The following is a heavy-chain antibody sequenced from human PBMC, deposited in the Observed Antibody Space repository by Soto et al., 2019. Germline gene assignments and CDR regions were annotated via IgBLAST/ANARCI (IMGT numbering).Heavy chain of an antibody. CDR3: ARDTRLIVVGSELTPYYYYGMDV. D-gene: IGHD3-22*01. CDR2: IIPIFGTA. J-gene: IGHJ6*02. Sequence: QVQLVQSGAEVKKPGSSVKVSCKASGGTFSSYAISWVRQAPGQGLEWMGGIIPIFGTANYSQKFQGRVTITADKSTSTADMELSSLRSEDTAVYYCARDTRLIVVGSELTPYYYYGMDVWGQGTTVTVSS. V-gene: IGHV1-69*06. CDR1: GGTFSSYA.